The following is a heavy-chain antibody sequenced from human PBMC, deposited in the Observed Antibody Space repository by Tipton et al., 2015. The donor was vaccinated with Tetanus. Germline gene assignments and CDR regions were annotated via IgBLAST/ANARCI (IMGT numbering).Heavy chain of an antibody. J-gene: IGHJ4*02. CDR3: ARLYCSGGSCYQGY. Sequence: QSGAEVKKPGASVKVSCKASGYTFTHYVMNWVRQAPGQGLEWMGWMNPNSGNTGYAQKFQGRVTMTRNTSISTAYMELSSLRSEDTAVYYCARLYCSGGSCYQGYWGQGTLVTVSS. CDR2: MNPNSGNT. D-gene: IGHD2-15*01. CDR1: GYTFTHYV. V-gene: IGHV1-8*02.